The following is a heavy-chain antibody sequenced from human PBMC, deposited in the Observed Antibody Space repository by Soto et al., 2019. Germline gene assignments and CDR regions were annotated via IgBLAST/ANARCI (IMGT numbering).Heavy chain of an antibody. CDR1: GYTFTSYY. J-gene: IGHJ3*02. Sequence: QVQLVQSGAEVKKPGASVKVSCKASGYTFTSYYMHWVRQAPGQGLEWMGIINPRGGSTSYAQKFQGRVTMTRDTSTSTVYMELSSLRSEDTAVYYCARDLLSRTYYYDSSGYLHAFDIWGQGTMVTVSS. CDR3: ARDLLSRTYYYDSSGYLHAFDI. V-gene: IGHV1-46*01. CDR2: INPRGGST. D-gene: IGHD3-22*01.